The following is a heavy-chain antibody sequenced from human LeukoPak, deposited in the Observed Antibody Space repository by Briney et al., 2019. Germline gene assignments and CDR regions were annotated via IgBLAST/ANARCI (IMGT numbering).Heavy chain of an antibody. CDR2: INHSGST. Sequence: PSETLSLTCAVYGGSFSGYYWSWIRQPPGKGLEWIGEINHSGSTNYNPSLKSRVTISVDTSKNQFSLKLSSVTAADTAVYYCARGARLAARPFDYWGQGTLVTVSS. CDR1: GGSFSGYY. V-gene: IGHV4-34*01. CDR3: ARGARLAARPFDY. J-gene: IGHJ4*02. D-gene: IGHD6-13*01.